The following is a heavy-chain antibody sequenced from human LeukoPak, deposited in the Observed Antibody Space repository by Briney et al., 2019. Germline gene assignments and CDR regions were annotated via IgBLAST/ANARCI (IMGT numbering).Heavy chain of an antibody. CDR3: ARARQPTRITMIVVVIDLDY. D-gene: IGHD3-22*01. J-gene: IGHJ4*02. CDR1: GYTFTSYD. V-gene: IGHV1-8*02. CDR2: MNPNSGNT. Sequence: ASVKVSCKASGYTFTSYDINWVRQATGQGLEWMGWMNPNSGNTGYAQKFQGRVTMTRDTSISTAYMELSRLRSDDTAVYYCARARQPTRITMIVVVIDLDYWGQGTLVTVSS.